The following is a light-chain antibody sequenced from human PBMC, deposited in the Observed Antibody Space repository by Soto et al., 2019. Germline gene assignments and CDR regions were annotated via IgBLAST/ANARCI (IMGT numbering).Light chain of an antibody. CDR2: GAS. Sequence: EIVMTQSPATLSVSPGERATLSCRASQSVSSNLAWYQQKPGQAPRLLIYGASTRATGIPARFSGSRSGTEFTLTISSLQSEDFAVYYCQQYNEWPPLTFGGGTKVEIK. CDR1: QSVSSN. CDR3: QQYNEWPPLT. V-gene: IGKV3-15*01. J-gene: IGKJ4*01.